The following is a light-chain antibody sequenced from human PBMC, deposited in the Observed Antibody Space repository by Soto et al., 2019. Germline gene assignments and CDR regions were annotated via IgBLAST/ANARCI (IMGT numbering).Light chain of an antibody. CDR1: QSISNY. CDR2: AAS. V-gene: IGKV1-39*01. CDR3: QQSYSTPWT. J-gene: IGKJ1*01. Sequence: DIQMTQSPSSLSASVGARVPITCRASQSISNYLNWYQQKPGKAPKLLIYAASSLQSGVPSRFSGSGSGTDFTLTISSLQPEDFATYYCQQSYSTPWTFGQGTKVDIK.